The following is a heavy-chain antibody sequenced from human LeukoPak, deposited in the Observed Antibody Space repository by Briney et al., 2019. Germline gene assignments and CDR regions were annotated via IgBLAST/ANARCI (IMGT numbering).Heavy chain of an antibody. Sequence: GASVKVSCKASGGTFSSYAISWVRQAPGQGLEWMGWISAYNGNTNYAQKLQGRVTMTTDTSTSTAYMELRSLRSDDTAVYYCARAGYGDYYRHYYYYMDVWGKGTTVTVSS. CDR2: ISAYNGNT. J-gene: IGHJ6*03. CDR1: GGTFSSYA. V-gene: IGHV1-18*01. CDR3: ARAGYGDYYRHYYYYMDV. D-gene: IGHD4-17*01.